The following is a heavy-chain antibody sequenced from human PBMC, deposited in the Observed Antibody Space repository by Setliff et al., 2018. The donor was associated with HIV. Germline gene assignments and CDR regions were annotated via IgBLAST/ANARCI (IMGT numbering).Heavy chain of an antibody. CDR3: ARPLLRTNTVYGILGNWFDS. Sequence: GGSLRLSCAASGLTFNSYAIHWVRQAPGKGLEWVAVISNDGRIRHFADSVKGRFTISRDNAKNSLYLQMNSLRAEDTAVYYCARPLLRTNTVYGILGNWFDSWGRGTLVTVSS. CDR1: GLTFNSYA. CDR2: ISNDGRIR. V-gene: IGHV3-30*03. J-gene: IGHJ5*01. D-gene: IGHD2-8*01.